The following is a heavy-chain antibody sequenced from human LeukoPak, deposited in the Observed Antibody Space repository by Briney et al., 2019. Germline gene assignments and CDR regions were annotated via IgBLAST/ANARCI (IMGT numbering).Heavy chain of an antibody. J-gene: IGHJ4*02. V-gene: IGHV3-21*01. CDR2: ISSSSSYI. D-gene: IGHD6-19*01. CDR3: AREVGSGWSYYFDY. Sequence: GGSLRLSCAASGFTFSSYSMNWVRQAPGEGLEWVSSISSSSSYIYYADSVKGRFTISRDNAKNSLYLQMNSLRAEDTAVYYCAREVGSGWSYYFDYWGPGTLVTVSS. CDR1: GFTFSSYS.